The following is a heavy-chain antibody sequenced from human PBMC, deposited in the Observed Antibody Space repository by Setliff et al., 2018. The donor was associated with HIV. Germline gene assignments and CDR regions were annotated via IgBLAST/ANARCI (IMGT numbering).Heavy chain of an antibody. CDR3: AKGDGGLDS. CDR1: GFTFSSYW. V-gene: IGHV3-74*01. CDR2: INRDGTST. Sequence: GGSLRLSCAASGFTFSSYWMHWVRQAPGKGLVWVSRINRDGTSTTYADSVKGRFTVSRDNAKNTVYLQMNSLRADDTGFYYCAKGDGGLDSWGQGTLVTVSS. D-gene: IGHD3-3*01. J-gene: IGHJ4*02.